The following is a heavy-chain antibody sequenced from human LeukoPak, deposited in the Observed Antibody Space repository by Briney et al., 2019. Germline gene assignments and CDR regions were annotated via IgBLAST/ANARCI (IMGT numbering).Heavy chain of an antibody. CDR1: GGTFSSYA. CDR2: IIPIFGTA. V-gene: IGHV1-69*05. CDR3: ARGGVVVHGYNSPHFDY. Sequence: SVKVPCKASGGTFSSYAISWVRQAPGQGLEWMGRIIPIFGTANYAQKFQGRVTITTDESTSTAYMELSSLRSEDTAVYYCARGGVVVHGYNSPHFDYWGQGTLVTVSS. J-gene: IGHJ4*02. D-gene: IGHD5-24*01.